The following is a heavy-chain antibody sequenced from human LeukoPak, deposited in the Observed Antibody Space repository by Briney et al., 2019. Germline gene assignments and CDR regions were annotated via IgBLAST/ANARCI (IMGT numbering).Heavy chain of an antibody. Sequence: TGGSLRLSCAASGFTFSSYSMNWVRQAPGKGLEWVSSISSSSSYIYYADSVKGRFTISRDNAKNSLYLQMNSLRAEDTAVYYCARTQWGLTSITMVRGVKLSWFDPWGQGTLVTVPS. CDR3: ARTQWGLTSITMVRGVKLSWFDP. CDR1: GFTFSSYS. D-gene: IGHD3-10*01. V-gene: IGHV3-21*01. CDR2: ISSSSSYI. J-gene: IGHJ5*02.